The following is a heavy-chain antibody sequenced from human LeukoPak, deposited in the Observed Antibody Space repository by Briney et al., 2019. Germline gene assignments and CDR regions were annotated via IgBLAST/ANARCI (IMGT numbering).Heavy chain of an antibody. CDR3: AKTVSSWYYFDY. CDR2: IRYDGSNK. V-gene: IGHV3-30*02. Sequence: SGGSLRLSCAASGFTFSSYGMHWVRQAPGKGLEWVAFIRYDGSNKYYADSVKGRFTISRDNSKNTLYLQMNSLRAEDTAVYYCAKTVSSWYYFDYWGQGTLVTVSS. J-gene: IGHJ4*02. D-gene: IGHD6-13*01. CDR1: GFTFSSYG.